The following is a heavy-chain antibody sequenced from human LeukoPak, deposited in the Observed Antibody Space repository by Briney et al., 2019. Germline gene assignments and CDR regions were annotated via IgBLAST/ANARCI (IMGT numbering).Heavy chain of an antibody. CDR2: ISWNSGSM. CDR1: GFSVNSFW. D-gene: IGHD1-26*01. Sequence: GGSLRLSCVVSGFSVNSFWMHWVRQCPGKGLEWVSGISWNSGSMGYADSVKGRFTISRDNAKNSLYLQMNSLRAEDTALYYCAKDMGYSGNYRTPDYWGQGTLVTVSS. J-gene: IGHJ4*02. V-gene: IGHV3-9*01. CDR3: AKDMGYSGNYRTPDY.